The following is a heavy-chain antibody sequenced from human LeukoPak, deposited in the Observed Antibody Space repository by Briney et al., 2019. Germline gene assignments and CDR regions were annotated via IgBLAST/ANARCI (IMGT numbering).Heavy chain of an antibody. Sequence: PSETLSLTCTVSGGSISSSYWSWIRQPAGKGLKWIGRIYTSGSTNYNPSLKSRVTMSVDTSKNQFSLKLSSVTAADTAVYYCARDLRGYDRSWFDPWGQGTLVTVSS. CDR3: ARDLRGYDRSWFDP. CDR2: IYTSGST. CDR1: GGSISSSY. J-gene: IGHJ5*02. V-gene: IGHV4-4*07. D-gene: IGHD5-12*01.